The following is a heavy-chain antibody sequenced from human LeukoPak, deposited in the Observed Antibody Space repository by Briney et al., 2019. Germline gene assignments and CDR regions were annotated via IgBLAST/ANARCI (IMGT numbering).Heavy chain of an antibody. J-gene: IGHJ5*02. CDR1: GYSISSGYY. CDR2: IYHSGST. CDR3: VRQERQSNWFDP. Sequence: PSETLSLTCAVSGYSISSGYYWGWIRQPPGKGLEWIGSIYHSGSTYYNPSLKSRVTISVDTSKNQFSLKLNSVTATDTAVYYCVRQERQSNWFDPWGQGTLVIVSS. V-gene: IGHV4-38-2*01.